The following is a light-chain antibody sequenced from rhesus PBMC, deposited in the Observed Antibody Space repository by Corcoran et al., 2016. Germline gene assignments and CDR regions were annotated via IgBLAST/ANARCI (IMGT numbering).Light chain of an antibody. CDR2: WAS. CDR1: QSLLYSSNNKNY. J-gene: IGKJ2*01. V-gene: IGKV4-1*01. Sequence: DIVMTQSPDSLAVSLGERVTINCKSSQSLLYSSNNKNYLAWYQQKPGQAPKLLIYWASTRESGVPHRFRGGGSGTDFTLTISGLQAEDVAVYYCQQYYSTPYSFGQGTKVEIK. CDR3: QQYYSTPYS.